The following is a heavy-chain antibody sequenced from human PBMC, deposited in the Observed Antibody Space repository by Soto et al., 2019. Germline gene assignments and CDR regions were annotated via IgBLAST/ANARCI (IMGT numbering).Heavy chain of an antibody. CDR2: IYYSGST. J-gene: IGHJ4*02. CDR1: GGSISTYY. V-gene: IGHV4-59*12. CDR3: ARDKITGLFDY. Sequence: PSETLSLTCTVSGGSISTYYWSWIRQPPGKGLEWIGEIYYSGSTNYNPSPKSRVTISVDTSKNQFSLKLTSATAADTAVYYCARDKITGLFDYWGQGTLVTVSS. D-gene: IGHD2-8*02.